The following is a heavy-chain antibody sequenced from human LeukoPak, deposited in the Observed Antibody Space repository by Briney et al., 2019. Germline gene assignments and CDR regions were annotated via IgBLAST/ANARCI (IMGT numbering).Heavy chain of an antibody. D-gene: IGHD3-9*01. Sequence: GASVKVSCKASGYTFTSYDINWVRQATGQGLEWMGWMNPNSGNTGYAQKFQGRVTMTRNTSISTAYMELSSLRSDDTAVYYCARGARGGLRYFDWLFQFDYWGQGTLVTVSS. CDR2: MNPNSGNT. CDR1: GYTFTSYD. V-gene: IGHV1-8*01. J-gene: IGHJ4*02. CDR3: ARGARGGLRYFDWLFQFDY.